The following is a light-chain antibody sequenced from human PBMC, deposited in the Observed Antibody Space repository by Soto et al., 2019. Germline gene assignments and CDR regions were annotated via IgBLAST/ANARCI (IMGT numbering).Light chain of an antibody. J-gene: IGLJ2*01. CDR2: GNS. Sequence: QSVLTQPPSVSGAPGQRVTISCTGSSSNIGAGYDVHWYQQLPGTAPKLLIYGNSNRPSGVPDRFSGSKSGTSASLAITGLQAEDEADYYCMSYDGSGSGLVFGGGTQLTVL. V-gene: IGLV1-40*01. CDR3: MSYDGSGSGLV. CDR1: SSNIGAGYD.